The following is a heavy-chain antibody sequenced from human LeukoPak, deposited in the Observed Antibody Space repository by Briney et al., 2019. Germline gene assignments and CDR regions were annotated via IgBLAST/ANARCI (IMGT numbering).Heavy chain of an antibody. CDR1: GFTFSDYC. J-gene: IGHJ4*02. D-gene: IGHD3-10*02. CDR2: INQDGSEK. Sequence: GGSLRLSCTASGFTFSDYCMTWVRQAPGKGLEAVANINQDGSEKYSVDSLKGRLTLSRDNAKKSLYLQMTSLRAEDAAVYYCARDLSQFCSGTYDYWGQGTLVTVSS. CDR3: ARDLSQFCSGTYDY. V-gene: IGHV3-7*04.